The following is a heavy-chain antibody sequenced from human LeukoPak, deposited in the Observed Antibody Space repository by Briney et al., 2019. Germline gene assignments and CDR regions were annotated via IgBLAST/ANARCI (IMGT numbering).Heavy chain of an antibody. Sequence: PSETLSLTCTVSGGSISSSSYYWGWIRQPPGKGLEWIGSIYHSGSTYYNPSLKSRVTISVDTSKNQFSLKLSSVTAADTAVYYCARSSIRGPYYFDYWGQGTLVTVSS. CDR1: GGSISSSSYY. D-gene: IGHD2-21*01. V-gene: IGHV4-39*07. J-gene: IGHJ4*02. CDR2: IYHSGST. CDR3: ARSSIRGPYYFDY.